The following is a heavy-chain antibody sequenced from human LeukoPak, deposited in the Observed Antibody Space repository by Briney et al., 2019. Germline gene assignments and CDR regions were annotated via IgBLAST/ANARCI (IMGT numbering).Heavy chain of an antibody. V-gene: IGHV4-4*07. CDR2: IYTSGST. CDR3: ARVRRDIVATIPPYFDY. Sequence: SETLSLTCTVSGGSISSYYWSWIRQPAGKGLEWIGRIYTSGSTNYNPSLKSRVTISVDTSKNQFSLKLSSVTAADTAMYYCARVRRDIVATIPPYFDYWGQGTLVTVSS. D-gene: IGHD5-12*01. J-gene: IGHJ4*02. CDR1: GGSISSYY.